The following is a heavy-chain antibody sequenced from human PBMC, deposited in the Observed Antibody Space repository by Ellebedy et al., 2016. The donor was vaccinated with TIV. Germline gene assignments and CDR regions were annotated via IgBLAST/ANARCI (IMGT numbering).Heavy chain of an antibody. V-gene: IGHV1-8*01. J-gene: IGHJ6*02. D-gene: IGHD6-13*01. CDR2: MNPNSGNT. CDR1: GYSFSRYD. Sequence: AASVKVSCKASGYSFSRYDINWVRPATGQGLEWMGWMNPNSGNTGYAQKFQRRVTMTRNTSISTVYMELSSLRSEDTAVFYCARYPTPTIAAAGPEGNTPTPYGMDVWGQGTTVTVSS. CDR3: ARYPTPTIAAAGPEGNTPTPYGMDV.